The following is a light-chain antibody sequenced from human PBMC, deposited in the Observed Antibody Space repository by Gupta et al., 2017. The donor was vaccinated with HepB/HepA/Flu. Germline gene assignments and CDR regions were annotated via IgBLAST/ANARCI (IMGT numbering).Light chain of an antibody. CDR1: SSDVGRYNS. Sequence: QSALTQPASVSGSPGQSITISCTGTSSDVGRYNSVSWYQQHPGKAPKLMIYDVSNRPSGVSDRFSGSKSVNTASLTISGLQPEDEADYYCSSFTSGTTRYAFGTGTKVTVL. CDR2: DVS. CDR3: SSFTSGTTRYA. J-gene: IGLJ1*01. V-gene: IGLV2-14*01.